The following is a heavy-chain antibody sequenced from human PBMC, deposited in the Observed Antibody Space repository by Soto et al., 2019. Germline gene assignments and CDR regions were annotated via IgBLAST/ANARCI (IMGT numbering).Heavy chain of an antibody. Sequence: SETLALTCTVSGGSISSGDYYWSWIRQPPGKGLEWIGYIYYSGSTYYNPSLKSRVTISVDTSKNQFSLKLSSVTAADTAVYYCARDSYYDSSGYSIDYWGQGTLVTVSS. CDR3: ARDSYYDSSGYSIDY. CDR2: IYYSGST. CDR1: GGSISSGDYY. J-gene: IGHJ4*02. D-gene: IGHD3-22*01. V-gene: IGHV4-30-4*01.